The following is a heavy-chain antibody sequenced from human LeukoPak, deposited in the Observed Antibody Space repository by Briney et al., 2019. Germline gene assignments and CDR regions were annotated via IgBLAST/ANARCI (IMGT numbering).Heavy chain of an antibody. Sequence: ASVKVSCKASGGTFSSYAISWVRQAPGQGLEWVGGIIPIFGTANYAQKFQGRVTITADESTSTAYMELSSLRSEDTAVYYCARELAAAGLRGVFDYWGQGTLVTVSS. CDR3: ARELAAAGLRGVFDY. D-gene: IGHD6-13*01. J-gene: IGHJ4*02. V-gene: IGHV1-69*13. CDR1: GGTFSSYA. CDR2: IIPIFGTA.